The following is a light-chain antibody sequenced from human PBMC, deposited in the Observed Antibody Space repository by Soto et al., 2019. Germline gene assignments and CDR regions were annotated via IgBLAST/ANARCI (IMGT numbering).Light chain of an antibody. CDR1: QSISSW. J-gene: IGKJ5*01. CDR3: QHLNSFPIT. Sequence: DIQMTQSPSTLSASVGDRVTITCRASQSISSWLAWYQQKPGKAPKLLIYKASSLESGVPSRFSGSGSGTEFTLTISSLQPEDFATYYCQHLNSFPITFGQGTRLEI. CDR2: KAS. V-gene: IGKV1-5*03.